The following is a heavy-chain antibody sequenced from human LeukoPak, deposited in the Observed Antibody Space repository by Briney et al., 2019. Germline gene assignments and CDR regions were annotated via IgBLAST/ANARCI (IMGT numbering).Heavy chain of an antibody. Sequence: RRSLRLSXAASGFTPSSYGMRWVRPAPGKGLEWVAVILYDVSNKYYTDSVKGRFTPSRDNSKNTLYLQMNSLRAKDTASYYSAKVGYRVYYFDCWVEGALVGVCS. D-gene: IGHD5-12*01. CDR2: ILYDVSNK. V-gene: IGHV3-33*06. CDR1: GFTPSSYG. CDR3: AKVGYRVYYFDC. J-gene: IGHJ4*02.